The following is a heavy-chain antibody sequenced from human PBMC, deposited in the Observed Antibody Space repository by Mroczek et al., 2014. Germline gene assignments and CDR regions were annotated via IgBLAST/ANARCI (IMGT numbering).Heavy chain of an antibody. Sequence: QVQLQQSGPGLVKPSQTLSLTCSVSGGSISSDSFLWSWIRQPAGKALEWIGRIYTSGSTNYNPSLKSRITMSVDTSKNQFSLTLKSVTAADTAIYYCARGRNYGANQAFDYWGQGTLVTVSS. J-gene: IGHJ4*02. CDR1: GGSISSDSFL. CDR2: IYTSGST. CDR3: ARGRNYGANQAFDY. D-gene: IGHD4-23*01. V-gene: IGHV4-61*02.